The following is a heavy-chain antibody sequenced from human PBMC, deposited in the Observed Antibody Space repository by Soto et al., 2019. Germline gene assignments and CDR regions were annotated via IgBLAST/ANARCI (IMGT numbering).Heavy chain of an antibody. CDR1: GGSFSGYY. CDR2: INHSGST. V-gene: IGHV4-34*01. D-gene: IGHD3-3*01. J-gene: IGHJ6*02. Sequence: LETLSLSCAVYGGSFSGYYWSWIRQPPRKGLEWIGEINHSGSTNYNPSLKSRVTISVDTSKNQFSLKLSSVTAADTAVYYCARAVSSIFGVVRLYYYGMDVWGQGTTVTVSS. CDR3: ARAVSSIFGVVRLYYYGMDV.